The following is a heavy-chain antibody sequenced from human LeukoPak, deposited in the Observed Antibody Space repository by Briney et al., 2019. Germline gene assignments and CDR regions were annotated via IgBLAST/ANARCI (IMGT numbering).Heavy chain of an antibody. Sequence: GGSLRLSCAASGFTFSTYDMHWVRPATGKGQEWVSAIGTAGDTYYPGSVKGRFTISRENAKNSLYLQMNSLRAGDTAVYYCARALRYDSSGPTDAFDLWGQGTMVTVSS. D-gene: IGHD3-22*01. CDR3: ARALRYDSSGPTDAFDL. CDR1: GFTFSTYD. V-gene: IGHV3-13*01. CDR2: IGTAGDT. J-gene: IGHJ3*01.